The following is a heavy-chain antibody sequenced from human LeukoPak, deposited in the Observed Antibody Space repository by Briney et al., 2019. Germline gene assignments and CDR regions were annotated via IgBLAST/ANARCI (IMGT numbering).Heavy chain of an antibody. D-gene: IGHD2-15*01. CDR1: GRTFSSYA. CDR2: IIPIFGTA. J-gene: IGHJ4*02. CDR3: PSASACSGGSCPISY. V-gene: IGHV1-69*05. Sequence: GASEKVSCKASGRTFSSYAMSWVRQAPGQGLERMGRIIPIFGTANYAQKFQGRVTMTRDESTSTAYMELSCLRSEDRAVHFCPSASACSGGSCPISYWGQGTLVTVSS.